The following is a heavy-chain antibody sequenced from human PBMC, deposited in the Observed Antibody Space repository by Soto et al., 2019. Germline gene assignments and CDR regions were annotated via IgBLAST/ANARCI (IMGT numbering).Heavy chain of an antibody. D-gene: IGHD6-6*01. Sequence: EVQLVESGGGLVQPGGSLRLSCAASGFTVSSNYMSWVRQAPGKGLEGVSVIYSGGSKYYADSVKGGFTISRDNSKTTLYLQMNSLRDEDTAVYYCADGGSSSSWLGYADYYYMDVWGKGTTVTVSS. CDR1: GFTVSSNY. V-gene: IGHV3-66*01. CDR2: IYSGGSK. CDR3: ADGGSSSSWLGYADYYYMDV. J-gene: IGHJ6*03.